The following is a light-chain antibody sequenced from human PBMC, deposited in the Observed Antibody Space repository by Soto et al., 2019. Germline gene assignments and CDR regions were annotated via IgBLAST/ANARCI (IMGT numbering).Light chain of an antibody. CDR3: MQALQTPRT. CDR2: LGS. Sequence: DIGRTQSQLSLPVTPGEPASISFRSSQSLLHSNGYNYLDWYLQKPGQSPQLLIYLGSNRASGVPDRFSGSGSGTDFTLKISRVEAEHVGVYYCMQALQTPRTLVQGTKVDXK. J-gene: IGKJ1*01. CDR1: QSLLHSNGYNY. V-gene: IGKV2-28*01.